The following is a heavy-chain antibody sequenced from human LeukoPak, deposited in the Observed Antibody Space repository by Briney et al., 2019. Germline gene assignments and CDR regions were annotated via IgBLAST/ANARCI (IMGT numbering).Heavy chain of an antibody. D-gene: IGHD3-22*01. J-gene: IGHJ6*02. CDR2: ISSSSSYI. V-gene: IGHV3-21*01. CDR1: GFTYSSYS. Sequence: GGSLRLSCAASGFTYSSYSMNWVRQAPGKGLEWVSSISSSSSYIYYADSVKGRFTISRDNAENSLYLQMNSLRAEDTAVYYCARDDSSAPPQYYYYYGMDVWGQGTTVTVSS. CDR3: ARDDSSAPPQYYYYYGMDV.